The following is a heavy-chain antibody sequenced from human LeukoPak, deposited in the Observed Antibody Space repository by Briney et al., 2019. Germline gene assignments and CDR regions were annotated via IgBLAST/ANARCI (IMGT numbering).Heavy chain of an antibody. CDR2: ISYDGSNK. CDR3: ARAGVVATISAYFDY. D-gene: IGHD5-24*01. Sequence: GGSLRLSCAASGFTFSSYAMHWVRQAPGKGLEWVAVISYDGSNKYYADSVKGRFTISRDNSKNTLYLQMNSLRAEDTAVYYCARAGVVATISAYFDYWGQGTLVTVSS. J-gene: IGHJ4*02. CDR1: GFTFSSYA. V-gene: IGHV3-30-3*01.